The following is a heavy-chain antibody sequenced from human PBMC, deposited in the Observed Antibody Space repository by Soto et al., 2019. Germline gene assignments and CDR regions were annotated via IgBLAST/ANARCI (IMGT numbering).Heavy chain of an antibody. Sequence: ASVQVSCTASGYTFTSYAMHWVRQAPGQRLEWMGWINAGNGNTKYSQKFQGRVTITRDTSASTAYMELSSLRSEVTAVYYCARSIVVVTALDYWGQGTLVTVSS. CDR2: INAGNGNT. D-gene: IGHD2-21*02. J-gene: IGHJ4*02. CDR3: ARSIVVVTALDY. V-gene: IGHV1-3*01. CDR1: GYTFTSYA.